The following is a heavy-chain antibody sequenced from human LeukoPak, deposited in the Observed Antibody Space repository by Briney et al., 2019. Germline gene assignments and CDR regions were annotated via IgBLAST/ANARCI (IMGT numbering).Heavy chain of an antibody. CDR3: ASGNTIFGVPYFDY. J-gene: IGHJ4*02. D-gene: IGHD3-3*01. CDR2: IYYSGST. Sequence: SETLSLTCTVSGGSISSHYWSWIRQPPGKGLEWIGYIYYSGSTNYNPSLKSRVTISVDTSKNQFSLKLSSVTAADTAVYYCASGNTIFGVPYFDYWGQGTLVTVSS. V-gene: IGHV4-59*08. CDR1: GGSISSHY.